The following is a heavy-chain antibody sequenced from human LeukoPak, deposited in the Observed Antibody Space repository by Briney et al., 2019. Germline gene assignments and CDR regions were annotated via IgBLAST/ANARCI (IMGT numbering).Heavy chain of an antibody. V-gene: IGHV3-30*04. CDR3: AREGGIVVVPAAPFDH. CDR2: ISYDGSNK. J-gene: IGHJ4*02. CDR1: GFTFSSYA. Sequence: SGGSLRLSCAASGFTFSSYAMHWVRQAPGKGLEWVAVISYDGSNKYYADSVKGRFTISRDNSKNTLYLQMNSLRAEDTAVYYCAREGGIVVVPAAPFDHWGQGTLVTVS. D-gene: IGHD2-2*01.